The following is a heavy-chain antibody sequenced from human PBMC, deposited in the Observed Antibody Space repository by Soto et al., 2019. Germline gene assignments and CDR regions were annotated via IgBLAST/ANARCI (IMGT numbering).Heavy chain of an antibody. D-gene: IGHD3-22*01. CDR1: GYTFTSYG. CDR3: ARVVGYYYDSSRDAFDI. J-gene: IGHJ3*02. Sequence: EASVKVSCKASGYTFTSYGISWVRQAPGQGLEWMGWISAYNGNTNYAQKLQGRVTMTTDTSTSTAYMELRSLRSEDTAVYYCARVVGYYYDSSRDAFDIWGQGTMVTVSS. CDR2: ISAYNGNT. V-gene: IGHV1-18*04.